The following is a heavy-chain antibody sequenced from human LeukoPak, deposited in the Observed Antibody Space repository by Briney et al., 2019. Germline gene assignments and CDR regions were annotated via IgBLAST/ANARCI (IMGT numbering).Heavy chain of an antibody. CDR2: IHYSGSA. CDR3: ARELLELRTDWFDP. V-gene: IGHV4-39*02. D-gene: IGHD1-7*01. CDR1: GGSISSSSHY. Sequence: PSETLSLTCTVSGGSISSSSHYWGWIRQPPGEGLEWIGSIHYSGSAYYNQSLKSRVTISVDTSKNQFSLKLNSVTAADTAVYYCARELLELRTDWFDPWGQGTLVTVSS. J-gene: IGHJ5*02.